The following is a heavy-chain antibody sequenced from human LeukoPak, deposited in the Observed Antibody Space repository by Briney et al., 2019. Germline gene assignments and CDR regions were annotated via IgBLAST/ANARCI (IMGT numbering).Heavy chain of an antibody. D-gene: IGHD1-1*01. CDR2: INCDGTEK. CDR1: GFTFSSSW. Sequence: GGSLRLSCAASGFTFSSSWMHWVCQAPEKGLEWVADINCDGTEKYYVDSVKGRLTISRDNAKNSLYLQVNSLRAEDSAVYYCARGHWKMDCWGQGTLVTVSS. J-gene: IGHJ4*02. CDR3: ARGHWKMDC. V-gene: IGHV3-52*01.